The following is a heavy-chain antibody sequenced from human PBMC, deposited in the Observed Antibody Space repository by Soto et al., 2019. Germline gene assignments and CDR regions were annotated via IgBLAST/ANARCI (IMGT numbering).Heavy chain of an antibody. CDR1: GYTFTCYG. CDR2: ISAYNGNT. J-gene: IGHJ6*02. D-gene: IGHD3-10*01. Sequence: ASVKVSCKASGYTFTCYGISWVRQAPGQGLEWMGWISAYNGNTNYAQKLQGRVTMTTDTSTSTAYMELRSLRSDDTAVYYWARVVTMVRGVKYYYYGMDVWGQGTTVTVSS. CDR3: ARVVTMVRGVKYYYYGMDV. V-gene: IGHV1-18*01.